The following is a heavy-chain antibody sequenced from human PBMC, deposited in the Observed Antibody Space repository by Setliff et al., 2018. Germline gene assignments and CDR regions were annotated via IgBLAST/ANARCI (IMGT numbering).Heavy chain of an antibody. Sequence: SETLSLTCTVSGYSISSGYYWGWIRQPPGNGLEWIGNMYHSGSTNYNPSLKSRVTISVDTSKTQFSLKLSSVTAADTAVYYCARTHDYGDYRWYFDLWGRGTLVTVSS. CDR2: MYHSGST. J-gene: IGHJ2*01. CDR3: ARTHDYGDYRWYFDL. D-gene: IGHD4-17*01. CDR1: GYSISSGYY. V-gene: IGHV4-38-2*02.